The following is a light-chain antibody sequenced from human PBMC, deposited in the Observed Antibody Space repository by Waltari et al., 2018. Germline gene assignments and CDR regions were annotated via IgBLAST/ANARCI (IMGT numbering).Light chain of an antibody. CDR3: QQFNSFSLS. CDR1: QSISTW. CDR2: EAS. J-gene: IGKJ4*01. Sequence: DIQMTQSPSTLSASVGDGVTITCRASQSISTWLAWYQQKPGKAPKLLIPEASSLESGVPSRFSGSGSGTEFTLTISSLQPDDFATYYCQQFNSFSLSFGGGTKVEIK. V-gene: IGKV1-5*01.